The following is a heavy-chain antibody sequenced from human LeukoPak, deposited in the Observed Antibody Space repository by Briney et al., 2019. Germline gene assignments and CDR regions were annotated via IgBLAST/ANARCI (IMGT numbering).Heavy chain of an antibody. CDR1: GGSISRYY. J-gene: IGHJ4*02. CDR3: ARWGYFDSSGYFVVDY. D-gene: IGHD3-22*01. V-gene: IGHV4-59*01. Sequence: SETLSLTCTVSGGSISRYYWTWIRQPPGERLEWIGWIHYSGSTAYNPSLESRVTMSVDTSKNHISLKMTSVTAADTATYYCARWGYFDSSGYFVVDYWGQGALVTVSS. CDR2: IHYSGST.